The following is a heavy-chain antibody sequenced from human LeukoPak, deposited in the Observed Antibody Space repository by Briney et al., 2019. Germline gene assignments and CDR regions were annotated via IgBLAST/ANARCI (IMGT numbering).Heavy chain of an antibody. CDR3: AKEGGDYYGSGSHYGYYYYGMDV. CDR2: ISGSGGST. V-gene: IGHV3-23*01. J-gene: IGHJ6*04. CDR1: GFTFSSYA. D-gene: IGHD3-10*01. Sequence: GGSLRLSCAASGFTFSSYAMSWVRQAPGKGLEWVSAISGSGGSTYYADSVKGRFTISRDNSKNTLYLQMNSLRAEDTAVYYCAKEGGDYYGSGSHYGYYYYGMDVWGKGTTVTVSS.